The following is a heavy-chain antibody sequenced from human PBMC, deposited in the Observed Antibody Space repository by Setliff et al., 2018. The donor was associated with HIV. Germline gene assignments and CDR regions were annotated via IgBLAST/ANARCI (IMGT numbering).Heavy chain of an antibody. D-gene: IGHD2-2*01. J-gene: IGHJ4*02. CDR3: ARGYCSSTSCQYYLNY. V-gene: IGHV1-3*01. CDR2: INSGNGNT. CDR1: GYTFTYYA. Sequence: ASVKVSCKASGYTFTYYAIHWLRQAPGHRLQWMGWINSGNGNTKYSQKFQGRVTITRDTSATTAYMELSSLRSEDTAAYYCARGYCSSTSCQYYLNYWGQGTLVTVSS.